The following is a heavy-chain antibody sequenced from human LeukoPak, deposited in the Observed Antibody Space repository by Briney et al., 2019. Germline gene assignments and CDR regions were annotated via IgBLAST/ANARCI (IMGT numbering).Heavy chain of an antibody. CDR3: ARGALFYYYDSSGYYYNWFDP. CDR1: GGSFSGYY. CDR2: INHSGST. Sequence: PSQTLSLTCAVYGGSFSGYYWSWIRQPPGKGLEWLGEINHSGSTNYNPSLKSRVTISVDTSKNQFSLKLSSVTAADTAVYYCARGALFYYYDSSGYYYNWFDPWGQGTLVTVSS. D-gene: IGHD3-22*01. V-gene: IGHV4-34*01. J-gene: IGHJ5*02.